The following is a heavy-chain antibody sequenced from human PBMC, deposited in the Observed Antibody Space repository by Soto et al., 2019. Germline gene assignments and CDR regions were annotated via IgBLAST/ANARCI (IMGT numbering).Heavy chain of an antibody. D-gene: IGHD6-13*01. CDR3: ARRSSSWYFDY. CDR2: ISGSDGST. V-gene: IGHV3-23*01. Sequence: EVQLLESGGGLVQPGGSLRLSCAASGFTFSSYAMNWARQAPGKGLEWVSVISGSDGSTYYADSVKGRFTISRDNSKNTLKLQMNSLRAEDTAVYYCARRSSSWYFDYWGQGTLVTVSS. CDR1: GFTFSSYA. J-gene: IGHJ4*02.